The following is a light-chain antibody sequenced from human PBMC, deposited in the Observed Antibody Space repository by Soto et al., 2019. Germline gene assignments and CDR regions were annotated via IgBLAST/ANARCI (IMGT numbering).Light chain of an antibody. J-gene: IGKJ2*01. CDR1: QCIRND. V-gene: IGKV1-6*01. Sequence: AIQMTQSPSSLSASVGDRVTITCRASQCIRNDLGWFQQKPGKAPKLLIYSASTLQSGVPSRFSGTGSGTDFTLTISSLQPEDFATYDGLQDYMYPHSFGQGTRLEIK. CDR3: LQDYMYPHS. CDR2: SAS.